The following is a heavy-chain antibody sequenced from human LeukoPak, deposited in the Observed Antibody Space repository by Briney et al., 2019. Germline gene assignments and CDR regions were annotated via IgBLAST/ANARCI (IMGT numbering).Heavy chain of an antibody. CDR3: ARGQDTAMALGEDY. V-gene: IGHV4-39*01. J-gene: IGHJ4*02. CDR1: GGSISSSSYY. D-gene: IGHD5-18*01. Sequence: SETLSLTCTVSGGSISSSSYYWGWIRQPPGKGLEWIGTNSGSTYYNPSLKSRVTISVDTSKNQFSLKLSSVTAADTAVYYCARGQDTAMALGEDYWGQGTLVTVSS. CDR2: NSGST.